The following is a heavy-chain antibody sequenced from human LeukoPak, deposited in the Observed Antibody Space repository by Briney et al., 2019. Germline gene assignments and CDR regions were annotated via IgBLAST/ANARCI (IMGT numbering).Heavy chain of an antibody. Sequence: GGSLRLSCAASAFTFSNYWMSWVRQAPGKGLEWVANIKEEGREINYVDSVKGRSTTSRDNAKTPLYLQMNSLRVDDTPVYYRARDRGYSTFDYWGQGTLVTVSS. D-gene: IGHD4-23*01. CDR3: ARDRGYSTFDY. CDR2: IKEEGREI. J-gene: IGHJ4*02. CDR1: AFTFSNYW. V-gene: IGHV3-7*01.